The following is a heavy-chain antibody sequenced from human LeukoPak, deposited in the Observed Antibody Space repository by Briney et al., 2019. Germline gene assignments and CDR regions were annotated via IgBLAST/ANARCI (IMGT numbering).Heavy chain of an antibody. D-gene: IGHD2-2*02. CDR1: GGSISSSSYY. CDR3: ARYCSSTSCSTSGAFDI. V-gene: IGHV4-39*07. CDR2: IYYSGST. Sequence: SETLSLTCTVSGGSISSSSYYWGWIRQPPGKGLEWIGSIYYSGSTYYNPSLKSRVTISVDTSKNQFSLKLSSVTAADTAVYYCARYCSSTSCSTSGAFDIWGRGTMVTVSS. J-gene: IGHJ3*02.